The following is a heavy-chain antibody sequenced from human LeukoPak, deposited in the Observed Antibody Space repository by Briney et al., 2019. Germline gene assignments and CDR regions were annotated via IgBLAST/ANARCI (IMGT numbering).Heavy chain of an antibody. CDR2: ISSSSYI. Sequence: GGSLRLSCAASGFTFSSYSMNWVRQAPGKGLEWVSSISSSSYIYYADSVKGRFTISRDNAKNSLYLQMNSLRAEDTAVYYCARVGVRGNSARFDYWGQGTLVTVSS. CDR1: GFTFSSYS. D-gene: IGHD4-23*01. V-gene: IGHV3-21*01. J-gene: IGHJ4*02. CDR3: ARVGVRGNSARFDY.